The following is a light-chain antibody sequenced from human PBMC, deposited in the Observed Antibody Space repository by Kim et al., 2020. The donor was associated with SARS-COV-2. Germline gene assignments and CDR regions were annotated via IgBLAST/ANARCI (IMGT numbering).Light chain of an antibody. V-gene: IGLV4-69*01. CDR1: SGHSTYA. Sequence: ASVKRTCTLSSGHSTYAIAWHQQQPEKSPRYLMKLNSDGSHSKGDGIPDRFSGSSSGAERYLTISSLQSEDEADYYCQTWGTGIGVFGGGTQLTVL. J-gene: IGLJ3*02. CDR2: LNSDGSH. CDR3: QTWGTGIGV.